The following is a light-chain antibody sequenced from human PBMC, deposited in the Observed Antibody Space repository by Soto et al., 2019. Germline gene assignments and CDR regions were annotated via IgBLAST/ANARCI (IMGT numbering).Light chain of an antibody. Sequence: DIQMTQSPSSLSASVGDRVTITCRASQSISNSLNWYQQKPGNAPKVLIYAASNLQSGVPSKFSGSGSGTDFTLTISSLQPEDFATYYCQQSYSTPWTFGQGTKVDIK. CDR1: QSISNS. CDR3: QQSYSTPWT. V-gene: IGKV1-39*01. CDR2: AAS. J-gene: IGKJ1*01.